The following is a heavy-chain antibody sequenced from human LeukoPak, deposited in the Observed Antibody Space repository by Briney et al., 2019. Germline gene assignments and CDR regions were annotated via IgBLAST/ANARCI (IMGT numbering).Heavy chain of an antibody. Sequence: ASVKVSCKASGYSFTGYVMHWVRQAPGEGLEWMGWINPNSGGTNYAQQFQGRVTMTRDTSITTVYMELSMLRSDDTAVYYCARDRESYYDSSGYWNAFDIWGQGTMVTVSS. J-gene: IGHJ3*02. CDR1: GYSFTGYV. CDR2: INPNSGGT. D-gene: IGHD3-22*01. CDR3: ARDRESYYDSSGYWNAFDI. V-gene: IGHV1-2*02.